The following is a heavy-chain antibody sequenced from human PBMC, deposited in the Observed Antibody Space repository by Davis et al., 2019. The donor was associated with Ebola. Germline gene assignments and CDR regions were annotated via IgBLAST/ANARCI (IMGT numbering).Heavy chain of an antibody. CDR3: AKDKAAGSPNWFDP. V-gene: IGHV3-23*01. CDR1: GFTFRSYA. CDR2: VSGDGTT. J-gene: IGHJ5*02. Sequence: GGSLRLSCAASGFTFRSYAMSWVRQAPGKGLEWVSAVSGDGTTYSADPVKGRFTISRDNSKNTLYLQMNTLRAEDTAVYYCAKDKAAGSPNWFDPWGQGTLVTVSS. D-gene: IGHD6-13*01.